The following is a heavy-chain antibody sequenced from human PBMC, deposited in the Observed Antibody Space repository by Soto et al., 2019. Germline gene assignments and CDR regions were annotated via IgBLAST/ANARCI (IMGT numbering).Heavy chain of an antibody. CDR3: AKSQRGGYSYGFDY. V-gene: IGHV3-30*18. J-gene: IGHJ4*02. CDR2: ISYDGSNK. Sequence: QVQLVEYGGDVVQPGRSLRLARAASGFTFSSYGMDWTHQAPGKGLEWVAYISYDGSNKYYADSVKGRFTISRDNSKNTLYLQMNSLRAEDTAEYYCAKSQRGGYSYGFDYWGQGTLVTVSS. D-gene: IGHD5-18*01. CDR1: GFTFSSYG.